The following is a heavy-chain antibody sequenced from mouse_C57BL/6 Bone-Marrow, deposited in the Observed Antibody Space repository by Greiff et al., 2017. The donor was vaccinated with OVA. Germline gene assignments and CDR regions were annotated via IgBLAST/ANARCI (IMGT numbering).Heavy chain of an antibody. CDR3: ARTSITTVVADYAMDY. CDR1: GYTFTDYY. Sequence: EVQLQQSGPVLVKPGASVKMSCKASGYTFTDYYMNWVKQSHGKSLEWIGVINPYNGGTSYNQKFKGKATLTVDKSSSTAYMELNSLTSEDSAVYYCARTSITTVVADYAMDYWGQGTSVTVSS. CDR2: INPYNGGT. V-gene: IGHV1-19*01. J-gene: IGHJ4*01. D-gene: IGHD1-1*01.